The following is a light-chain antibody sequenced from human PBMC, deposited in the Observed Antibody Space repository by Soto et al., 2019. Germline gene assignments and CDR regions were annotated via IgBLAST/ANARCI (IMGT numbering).Light chain of an antibody. CDR3: QRNNSLYT. CDR2: KAA. V-gene: IGKV1-5*03. J-gene: IGKJ2*01. CDR1: QSISSW. Sequence: IQMTQSPSTLSASVGDRVTITCRASQSISSWLAWYQQKPGTAPKLLIYKAASLESGVRSRCSGCGTGIEFTLTISSLQPDDFASCYCQRNNSLYTFGQGTKLEMK.